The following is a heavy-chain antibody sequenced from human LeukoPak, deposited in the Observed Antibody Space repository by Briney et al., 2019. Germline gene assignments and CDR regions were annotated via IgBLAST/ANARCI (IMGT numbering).Heavy chain of an antibody. CDR1: GGSFSGYY. D-gene: IGHD3-3*01. V-gene: IGHV4-34*01. J-gene: IGHJ5*02. CDR2: INHSGST. CDR3: ARHPGKMTIFGVVIYNWFDP. Sequence: PSETLSLTCAVYGGSFSGYYWSWIRQPPGKGLEWIGEINHSGSTNYNPSLKSRVTISVDTSKNQFSLKLSSVTAADTAVYYCARHPGKMTIFGVVIYNWFDPWGQGTLVIVSS.